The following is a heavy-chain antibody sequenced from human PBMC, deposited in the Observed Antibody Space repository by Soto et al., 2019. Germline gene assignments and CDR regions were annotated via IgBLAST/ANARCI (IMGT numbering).Heavy chain of an antibody. J-gene: IGHJ4*02. CDR2: ISGSGGIT. V-gene: IGHV3-23*01. CDR3: AKMGGIVVVVAATQDY. D-gene: IGHD2-15*01. CDR1: GFTFSSYA. Sequence: EVQLLESGGGLVQPGGSLRLSCAASGFTFSSYAMSWVRQAPGKGLEWVSAISGSGGITYYADSVKGRFTISRDNSKNTLYLQMNSLRAEDTAVYYCAKMGGIVVVVAATQDYWGQGTLVTVSS.